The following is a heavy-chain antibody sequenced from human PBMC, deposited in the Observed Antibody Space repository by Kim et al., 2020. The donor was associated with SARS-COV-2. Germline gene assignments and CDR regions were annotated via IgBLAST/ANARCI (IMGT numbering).Heavy chain of an antibody. D-gene: IGHD6-6*01. V-gene: IGHV4-59*08. CDR3: AGPLAAGPTYYYDMDV. CDR1: GASMSRFY. Sequence: SETLSLTCAVSGASMSRFYWNWIRQPPGKGLEWIGHVFFSGSTKYNPSLKSRVTISVDTSKTQFSLKLTSVTAADTAVYYCAGPLAAGPTYYYDMDVLG. CDR2: VFFSGST. J-gene: IGHJ6*03.